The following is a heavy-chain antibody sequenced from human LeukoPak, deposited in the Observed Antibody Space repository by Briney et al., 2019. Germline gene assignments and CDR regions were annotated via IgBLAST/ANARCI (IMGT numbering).Heavy chain of an antibody. V-gene: IGHV1-2*02. CDR2: MIPKSGAT. CDR3: ARDGSGSGWYFFDY. Sequence: GASVKVSCKTSGYTFSGYYMHWVRQAPGQGLEWMGLMIPKSGATNYEQKFQGRVSLTRDMSISTAYLELTSVTSDDTAVYYCARDGSGSGWYFFDYWGQGTLVTASS. CDR1: GYTFSGYY. D-gene: IGHD6-19*01. J-gene: IGHJ4*02.